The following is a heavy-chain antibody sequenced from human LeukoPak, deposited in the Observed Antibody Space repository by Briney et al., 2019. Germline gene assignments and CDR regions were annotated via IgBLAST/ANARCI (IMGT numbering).Heavy chain of an antibody. Sequence: SETLSLTCAVYGGSFSGYYWSWIRQPPGKGLEWIGEINHSGSTNYNPSLKSRVTISVDTSKNQFSLKLSSVTAAGTAVYYCARGRKQWLVREYYFDYWGQGTLVTVSS. D-gene: IGHD6-19*01. V-gene: IGHV4-34*01. CDR2: INHSGST. CDR1: GGSFSGYY. CDR3: ARGRKQWLVREYYFDY. J-gene: IGHJ4*02.